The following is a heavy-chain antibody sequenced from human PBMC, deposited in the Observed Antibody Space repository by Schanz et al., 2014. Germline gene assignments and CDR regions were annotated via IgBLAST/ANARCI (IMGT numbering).Heavy chain of an antibody. D-gene: IGHD4-17*01. CDR3: ARPFLGYYGDLAY. CDR1: RIIFGTYS. Sequence: EVQLVESGGGLVKPGGSLRLSCTASRIIFGTYSMNWIRQTPKGLEWVSSINSRSNFIYYADSVKGRFTISRDNAKNSLYLQMNSLRAEDTAVYFCARPFLGYYGDLAYWGQGTLLTVSS. CDR2: INSRSNFI. J-gene: IGHJ4*02. V-gene: IGHV3-21*01.